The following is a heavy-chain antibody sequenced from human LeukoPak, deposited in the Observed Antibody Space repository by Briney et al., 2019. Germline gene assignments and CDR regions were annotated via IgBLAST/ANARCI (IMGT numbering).Heavy chain of an antibody. V-gene: IGHV4-59*08. D-gene: IGHD3-22*01. CDR2: IYYSGST. J-gene: IGHJ3*02. CDR1: GGSISSYY. CDR3: ASSRRYYYDSSGYYAFDI. Sequence: PSETLSLTCTVSGGSISSYYWSWIRQPPGKGLEWIGYIYYSGSTNYNPSLKSRVTISVDTSKNHFSLKLSSVTAADTAVYYCASSRRYYYDSSGYYAFDIWGQGTMVTVSS.